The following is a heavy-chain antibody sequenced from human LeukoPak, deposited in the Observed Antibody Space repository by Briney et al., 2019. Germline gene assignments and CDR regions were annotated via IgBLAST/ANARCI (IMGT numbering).Heavy chain of an antibody. Sequence: SVTVSCKASGGTFSIYAISWVRQAPGQGLEWMGGIIPIFGTANYAQKFQGRVTITADESTSTAYMELSSLRSEDTAVYYCARVPSGSYRYYYYGMDVWGQGTTVTVSS. V-gene: IGHV1-69*13. CDR3: ARVPSGSYRYYYYGMDV. D-gene: IGHD1-26*01. CDR2: IIPIFGTA. CDR1: GGTFSIYA. J-gene: IGHJ6*02.